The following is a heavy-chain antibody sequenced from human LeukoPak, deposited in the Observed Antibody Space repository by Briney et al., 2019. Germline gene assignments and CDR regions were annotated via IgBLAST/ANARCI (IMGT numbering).Heavy chain of an antibody. Sequence: PGRPLRLSSAASGFTFSSYAMHWVRQAPGKGLEWVAVISYDGSNKYYADSVKGRFTISRDNSKNTLYLQMNSLRAEDTAVYYCARESYSYYFDYWGQGTLVTVSS. CDR1: GFTFSSYA. V-gene: IGHV3-30-3*01. CDR3: ARESYSYYFDY. CDR2: ISYDGSNK. D-gene: IGHD2-21*01. J-gene: IGHJ4*02.